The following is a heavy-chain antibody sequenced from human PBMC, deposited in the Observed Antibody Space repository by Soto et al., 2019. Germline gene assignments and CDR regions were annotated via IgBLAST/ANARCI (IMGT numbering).Heavy chain of an antibody. Sequence: ASVKVSCKVSGYTLTELSMHWVRQAPGKGLEWMGGFDPEDGETIYAQKLQGRVTMTEDTSTDTAYMELSSLRSEDTAVFYCVTVRASSGPYCVFWGGYSAPKRVCYWGQGTLVTVSS. CDR2: FDPEDGET. CDR1: GYTLTELS. CDR3: VTVRASSGPYCVFWGGYSAPKRVCY. J-gene: IGHJ4*02. D-gene: IGHD3-3*01. V-gene: IGHV1-24*01.